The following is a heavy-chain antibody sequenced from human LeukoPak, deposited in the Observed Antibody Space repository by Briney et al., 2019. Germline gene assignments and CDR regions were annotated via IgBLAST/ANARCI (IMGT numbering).Heavy chain of an antibody. D-gene: IGHD1-1*01. Sequence: GGSLRLSCAASGFTVNSNYMSWVRQAPGKGLEWVSVIYFGGGGRTQYADSVKGRFTISRDNSQNTLYLQMNSLRAEDTAVYYCARVETVTGIFRWFWGQGTLVTVSS. CDR1: GFTVNSNY. V-gene: IGHV3-53*01. CDR3: ARVETVTGIFRWF. J-gene: IGHJ4*02. CDR2: IYFGGGGRT.